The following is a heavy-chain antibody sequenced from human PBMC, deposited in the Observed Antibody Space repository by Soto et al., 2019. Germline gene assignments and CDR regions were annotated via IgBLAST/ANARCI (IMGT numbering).Heavy chain of an antibody. CDR3: ARAASYSVVVPAATAYYFDY. J-gene: IGHJ4*02. CDR2: INPSGGST. D-gene: IGHD2-2*01. CDR1: GYTFTSYY. Sequence: ASVKVSCKASGYTFTSYYMHWVRQAPGQGLEWMGIINPSGGSTSYAQKFQGRVTMTRDTSTSTVYMELSSLRSEDTAVHYCARAASYSVVVPAATAYYFDYWGQGTLVTVSS. V-gene: IGHV1-46*01.